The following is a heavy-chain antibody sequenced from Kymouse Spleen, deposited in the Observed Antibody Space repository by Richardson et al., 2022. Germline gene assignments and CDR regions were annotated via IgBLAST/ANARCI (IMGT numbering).Heavy chain of an antibody. J-gene: IGHJ6*02. Sequence: QVQLVESGGGVVQPGRSLRLSCAASGFTFSSYGMHWVRQAPGKGLEWVAVIWYDGSNKYYADSVKGRFTISRDNSKNTLYLQMNSLRAEDTAVYYCAREDWNYLYYYYYGMDVWGQGTTVTVSS. CDR1: GFTFSSYG. D-gene: IGHD1-7*01. V-gene: IGHV3-33*01. CDR3: AREDWNYLYYYYYGMDV. CDR2: IWYDGSNK.